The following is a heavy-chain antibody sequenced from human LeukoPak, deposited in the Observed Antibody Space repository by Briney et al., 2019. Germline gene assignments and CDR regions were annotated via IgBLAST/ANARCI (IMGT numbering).Heavy chain of an antibody. CDR2: MNPNSGNT. D-gene: IGHD6-19*01. CDR3: ARGRKSSGWYRDFDY. V-gene: IGHV1-8*01. Sequence: GASVKVSCKASGYTFTSYDINWVRQATGQGLEWMGWMNPNSGNTGYAQKFQGRVTITADESTSTAYMELSSLRSEDTAVYYCARGRKSSGWYRDFDYWGQGTLVTVSS. CDR1: GYTFTSYD. J-gene: IGHJ4*02.